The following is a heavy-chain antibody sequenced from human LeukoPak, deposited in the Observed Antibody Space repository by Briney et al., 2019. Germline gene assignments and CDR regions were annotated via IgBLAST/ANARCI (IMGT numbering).Heavy chain of an antibody. CDR2: IYTSGST. J-gene: IGHJ4*02. CDR1: GGSISSYY. Sequence: SETLSLTCTVSGGSISSYYWSWIRQPAGKGLEWIGRIYTSGSTNYNPPLTSRVTMSVDTSKNQSSLKLSSVTAADTAVYYWARDREGRYSYGNFFDYWGQGTLITVSS. V-gene: IGHV4-4*07. D-gene: IGHD5-18*01. CDR3: ARDREGRYSYGNFFDY.